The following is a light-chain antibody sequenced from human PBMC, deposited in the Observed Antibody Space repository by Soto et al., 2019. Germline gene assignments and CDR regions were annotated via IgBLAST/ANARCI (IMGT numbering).Light chain of an antibody. Sequence: EIVMTQSPATLSVSPGERATLSCRASQSVSSNLAWYQQKPGQAPRLLIYGASTRATGIPARFSGSGSGTEFTLTISSLQSEDFAVYCCQQYNKWPPWTFGQGTKVEIK. V-gene: IGKV3-15*01. CDR3: QQYNKWPPWT. CDR2: GAS. J-gene: IGKJ1*01. CDR1: QSVSSN.